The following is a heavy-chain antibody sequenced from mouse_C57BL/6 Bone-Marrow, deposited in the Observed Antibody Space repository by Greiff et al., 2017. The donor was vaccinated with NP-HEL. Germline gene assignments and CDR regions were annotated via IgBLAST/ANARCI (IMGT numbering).Heavy chain of an antibody. J-gene: IGHJ3*01. D-gene: IGHD2-12*01. CDR3: ARWGAYYTFAY. Sequence: QVQLQQPGAELVKPGASVKLSCKASGYTFTSYWMQWVKQRPGQGLEWIGEIDPSDSYTNYNQKFKGKATLTADKSSSTAYMERRSLTSEDSAVYFCARWGAYYTFAYWGQGTLVTVSA. CDR1: GYTFTSYW. V-gene: IGHV1-50*01. CDR2: IDPSDSYT.